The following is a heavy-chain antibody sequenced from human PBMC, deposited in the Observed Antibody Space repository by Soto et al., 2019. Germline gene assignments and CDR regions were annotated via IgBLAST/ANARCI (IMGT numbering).Heavy chain of an antibody. CDR1: GFSLNTNAVG. D-gene: IGHD6-19*01. CDR3: AHRRVRDSSGENFDS. J-gene: IGHJ4*02. Sequence: QITLKESGPTLVKPTQTLTLTCTFSGFSLNTNAVGVAWIRQPPGKALEWLALLYWDDDKRYSPSLKIRITITTDTSKTQVVLTMTNMDPEDTATYYCAHRRVRDSSGENFDSWGQGTLVTVSS. CDR2: LYWDDDK. V-gene: IGHV2-5*02.